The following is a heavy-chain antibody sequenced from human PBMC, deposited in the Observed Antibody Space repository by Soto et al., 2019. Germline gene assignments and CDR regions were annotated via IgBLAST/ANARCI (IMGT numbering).Heavy chain of an antibody. CDR1: GGSISSSSYY. Sequence: SETLSLTCTVSGGSISSSSYYWGWIRQPPGKGLEWIGSIYYSGSIYYNPSLKSRVTISVDTSKNQFSLKLSSVTAADTAVYYCARPGDYGSGSYYDYWGQGTLVTVSS. CDR2: IYYSGSI. V-gene: IGHV4-39*01. CDR3: ARPGDYGSGSYYDY. J-gene: IGHJ4*02. D-gene: IGHD3-10*01.